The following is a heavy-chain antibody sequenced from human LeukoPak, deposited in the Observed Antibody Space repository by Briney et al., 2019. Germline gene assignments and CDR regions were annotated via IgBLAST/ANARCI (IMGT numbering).Heavy chain of an antibody. CDR3: ARGGDILTGLNWFDP. CDR2: IYYSGST. Sequence: SQTLSLTCSVSGGSINSYYWSWIRQPPGKGLECMGYIYYSGSTNYNPSLKSRVTISVDTSKNQFSLRLSSVTAADTAVYYCARGGDILTGLNWFDPWGQGTLVTVSS. V-gene: IGHV4-59*01. D-gene: IGHD3-9*01. J-gene: IGHJ5*02. CDR1: GGSINSYY.